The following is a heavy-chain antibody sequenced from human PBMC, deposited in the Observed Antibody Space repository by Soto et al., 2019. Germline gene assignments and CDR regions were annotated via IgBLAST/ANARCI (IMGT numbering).Heavy chain of an antibody. J-gene: IGHJ5*02. CDR3: ARESRSITIFGVVILNWFDP. Sequence: SETLSLTCAVPGGSISSSNWWSWVRQPPGKGLEWIGEIYHSGSTNYNPSLKSRVTISVDKSKNQFSLKLSSVTAADTAVYYCARESRSITIFGVVILNWFDPWGQGTLVTVSS. CDR2: IYHSGST. V-gene: IGHV4-4*02. CDR1: GGSISSSNW. D-gene: IGHD3-3*01.